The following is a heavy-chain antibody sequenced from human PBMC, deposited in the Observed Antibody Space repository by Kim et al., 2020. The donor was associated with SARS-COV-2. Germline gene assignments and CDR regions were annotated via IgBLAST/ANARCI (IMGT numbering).Heavy chain of an antibody. CDR3: ARSRVTAAAGKGDWFDP. CDR1: GGSISSGGYY. V-gene: IGHV4-31*03. CDR2: IYYSGST. J-gene: IGHJ5*02. Sequence: SETLSLTCTVSGGSISSGGYYWSWIRQHPGKGLEWIGYIYYSGSTYYNPSLKSRVTISVDTSKNQFSLKLSSVTAADTAVYYCARSRVTAAAGKGDWFDPWGQGTLVTVSS. D-gene: IGHD6-13*01.